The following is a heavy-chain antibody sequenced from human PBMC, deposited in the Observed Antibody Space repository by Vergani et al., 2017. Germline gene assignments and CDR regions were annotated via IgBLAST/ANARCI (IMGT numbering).Heavy chain of an antibody. CDR3: AKASITMIVVWYFDY. Sequence: EVQLLESGGGLVQPGGSLRLSCAASGFTFSSYAMSWVRQAPGKGLEWVSAISGSGGSTYYAYSVKGRFTISRNNTKNTLYLQMNSLRAEDTAVYYCAKASITMIVVWYFDYWGQGTLVTVSS. V-gene: IGHV3-23*01. D-gene: IGHD3-22*01. CDR2: ISGSGGST. J-gene: IGHJ4*02. CDR1: GFTFSSYA.